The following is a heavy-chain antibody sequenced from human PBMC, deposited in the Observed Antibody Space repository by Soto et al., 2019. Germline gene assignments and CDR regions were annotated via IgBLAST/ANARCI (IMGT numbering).Heavy chain of an antibody. CDR3: AKDAVAQNGVWDCFDP. Sequence: GGSLRLSCAASGFTFSGSAMHWVRQASGKGLEWVGRIRSKANSYATAYAASVKGRFTISRDDSKEILYLQLSSLRVDDTAIYYCAKDAVAQNGVWDCFDPWGQGTRVTVSS. V-gene: IGHV3-73*01. CDR2: IRSKANSYAT. D-gene: IGHD3-16*01. J-gene: IGHJ5*02. CDR1: GFTFSGSA.